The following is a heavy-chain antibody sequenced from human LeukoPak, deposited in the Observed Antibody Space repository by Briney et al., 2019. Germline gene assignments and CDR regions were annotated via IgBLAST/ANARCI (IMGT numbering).Heavy chain of an antibody. CDR2: ITHSGST. J-gene: IGHJ4*02. CDR3: ARGHPPPYSSSSYFDS. D-gene: IGHD6-6*01. Sequence: PSETLSLTCAVYGGSFSDYYWGWIRQPPGKGLEWIGEITHSGSTNYNPSLKSRVTISVDTSNKQFSLRLSSVIAADTAVYYCARGHPPPYSSSSYFDSWGQGTLVTVSS. V-gene: IGHV4-34*01. CDR1: GGSFSDYY.